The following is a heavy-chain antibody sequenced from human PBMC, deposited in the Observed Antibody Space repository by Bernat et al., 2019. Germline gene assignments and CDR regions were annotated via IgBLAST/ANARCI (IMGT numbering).Heavy chain of an antibody. CDR1: GGSISSGGYY. J-gene: IGHJ4*02. V-gene: IGHV4-61*08. CDR3: VSNSGYDTPFDY. CDR2: IHYTGST. D-gene: IGHD5-12*01. Sequence: QVQLQESGPGLVKPSQTLSLTCTVSGGSISSGGYYWSWIRQHPGKGLEWIGYIHYTGSTNYNPSLKSRVTISVDTSKNQFSLNLSSVTAADTAVYYCVSNSGYDTPFDYWGQGTLVTVSS.